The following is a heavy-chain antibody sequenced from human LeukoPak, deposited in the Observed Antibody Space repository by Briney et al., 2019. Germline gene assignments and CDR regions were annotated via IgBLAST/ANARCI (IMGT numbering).Heavy chain of an antibody. V-gene: IGHV4-61*02. Sequence: SQTLSLTCTVSGGSISSGTFYWSWLPQPAGQGLEWIGRIHSSGNTNYNPSRNSRVTISIDTSKNHLSLNLSSVTAADAAVYSCARVGGYSGSYYYFDSWGQGTLVTVSS. CDR1: GGSISSGTFY. CDR2: IHSSGNT. J-gene: IGHJ4*02. CDR3: ARVGGYSGSYYYFDS. D-gene: IGHD1-26*01.